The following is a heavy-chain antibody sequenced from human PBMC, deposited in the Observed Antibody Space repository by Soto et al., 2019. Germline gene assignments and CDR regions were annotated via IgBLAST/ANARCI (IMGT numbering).Heavy chain of an antibody. J-gene: IGHJ5*02. Sequence: SQTLSLTCAISGDSVSSNSAAWNWIRQSPSRGLEWLGRTYYRSKWYNDYAVSVKSRITINPDTSKNQFSLQLNSVTPEDTAVYYCAMNSYDILTGYPLAAWFDPWGQGTLVTVSS. CDR2: TYYRSKWYN. CDR3: AMNSYDILTGYPLAAWFDP. D-gene: IGHD3-9*01. CDR1: GDSVSSNSAA. V-gene: IGHV6-1*01.